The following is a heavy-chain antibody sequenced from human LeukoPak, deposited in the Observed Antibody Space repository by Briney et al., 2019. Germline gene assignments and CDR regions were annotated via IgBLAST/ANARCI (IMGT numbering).Heavy chain of an antibody. J-gene: IGHJ4*02. CDR3: AKDGEFWSGYYDSISFDY. Sequence: PGGSLRLSCAASGFTFSSYSMNWVRQAPGKGLEWVSAISGSGGSTYYADSVKGRFTISRDNSKNTPYLQMNSLRAEDTAVYYCAKDGEFWSGYYDSISFDYWGQGTLVTVSS. CDR1: GFTFSSYS. CDR2: ISGSGGST. V-gene: IGHV3-23*01. D-gene: IGHD3-3*01.